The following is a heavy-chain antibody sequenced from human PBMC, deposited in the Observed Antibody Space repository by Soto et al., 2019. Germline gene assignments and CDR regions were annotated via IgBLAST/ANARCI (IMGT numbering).Heavy chain of an antibody. D-gene: IGHD3-22*01. J-gene: IGHJ5*02. CDR1: GGSVSSGSYY. V-gene: IGHV4-61*01. CDR2: IYYSGST. CDR3: ARGSYYYDSIWFDP. Sequence: PSETLSLTCTVSGGSVSSGSYYWSWIRQPPGKGLEWIGYIYYSGSTNYNPSLKSRVTISVDTSKNQFSLKLSSVTAADTAVYYCARGSYYYDSIWFDPWGQGTLVTVS.